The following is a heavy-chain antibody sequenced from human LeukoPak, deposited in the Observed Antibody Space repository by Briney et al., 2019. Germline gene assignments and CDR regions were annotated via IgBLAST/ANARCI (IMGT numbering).Heavy chain of an antibody. J-gene: IGHJ4*02. Sequence: SQTLSLTCAVSGGSISSSSYYWGWIRQPPGKGLEWVGSIYYSGSTYYNASLKSRVTISVDTSKNQFSLKLSSVTAADTAVYYCARQNYYDSSGYIEMLDYWGQGTLVTASS. CDR1: GGSISSSSYY. D-gene: IGHD3-22*01. CDR3: ARQNYYDSSGYIEMLDY. V-gene: IGHV4-39*01. CDR2: IYYSGST.